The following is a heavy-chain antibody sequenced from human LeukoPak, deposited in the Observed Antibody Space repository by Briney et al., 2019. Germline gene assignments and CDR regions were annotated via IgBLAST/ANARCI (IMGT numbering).Heavy chain of an antibody. CDR2: INPNSGGT. D-gene: IGHD6-6*01. CDR3: ARDPGSSSPAFDY. J-gene: IGHJ4*02. CDR1: GYTFTGYY. Sequence: ASVKVPCKASGYTFTGYYMHWVRQAPGQGLEWMGWINPNSGGTNYAQKFQGRVTMTRDTSISTAYMELSRLRSDDTAVYYCARDPGSSSPAFDYWGQGTLVTVSS. V-gene: IGHV1-2*02.